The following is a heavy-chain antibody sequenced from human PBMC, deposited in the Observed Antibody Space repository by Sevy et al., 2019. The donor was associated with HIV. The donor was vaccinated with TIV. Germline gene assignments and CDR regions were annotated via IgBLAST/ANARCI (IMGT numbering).Heavy chain of an antibody. J-gene: IGHJ6*02. Sequence: GGSLRLSCAASGFTFSNYWMNWVRHAPGKGLEWVANIKHDGSVTYYADSVKGRFTLSGDDIKNSLSLQMNSLTAEDTAVYYWARGGPLVDGTLIPWGMDVWGQGTTVTVSS. CDR3: ARGGPLVDGTLIPWGMDV. V-gene: IGHV3-7*01. D-gene: IGHD1-7*01. CDR2: IKHDGSVT. CDR1: GFTFSNYW.